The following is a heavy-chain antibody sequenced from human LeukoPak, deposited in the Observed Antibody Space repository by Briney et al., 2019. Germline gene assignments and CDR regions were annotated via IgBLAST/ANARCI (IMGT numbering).Heavy chain of an antibody. J-gene: IGHJ6*03. Sequence: GGSLRLSCAASGFTFSSYGMSWVRQAPGKGLEWVSAISGSGGSTYYADSVKGRFTISRDNSKNTLYLQMNSLRAEDTAIYYCAKNGDRGAYCSGGSCYPYYYYNMDVWGKGTTVTISS. V-gene: IGHV3-23*01. D-gene: IGHD2-15*01. CDR3: AKNGDRGAYCSGGSCYPYYYYNMDV. CDR1: GFTFSSYG. CDR2: ISGSGGST.